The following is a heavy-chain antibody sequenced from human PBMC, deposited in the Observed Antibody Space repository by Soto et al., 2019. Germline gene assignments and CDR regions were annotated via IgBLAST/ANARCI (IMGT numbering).Heavy chain of an antibody. J-gene: IGHJ6*02. Sequence: GGSLRLSCAASGFTFGSFAMSWVRQVPGRGLEWVSTVSGSGGSTFYADSVKGRFTISRDNSKNTLYLQMNSLRVEDTAVYYCASSTGGLHYYGMDDWGQGTKVTVS. V-gene: IGHV3-23*01. CDR3: ASSTGGLHYYGMDD. CDR2: VSGSGGST. CDR1: GFTFGSFA. D-gene: IGHD3-10*01.